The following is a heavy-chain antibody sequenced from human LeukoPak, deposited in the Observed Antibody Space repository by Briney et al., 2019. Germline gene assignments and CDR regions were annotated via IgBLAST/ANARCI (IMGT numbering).Heavy chain of an antibody. V-gene: IGHV4-38-2*02. CDR3: ASLSILGGLIDY. CDR1: GYSISSGYY. D-gene: IGHD2-15*01. Sequence: SETLSLTCTVSGYSISSGYYWGWIRQPPGKGLEWIGSIYHSGSTYYNPSLKSRVTISVDTSKNQFSLKLSSVTAADTAVYYCASLSILGGLIDYWGQGTLVTVSS. CDR2: IYHSGST. J-gene: IGHJ4*02.